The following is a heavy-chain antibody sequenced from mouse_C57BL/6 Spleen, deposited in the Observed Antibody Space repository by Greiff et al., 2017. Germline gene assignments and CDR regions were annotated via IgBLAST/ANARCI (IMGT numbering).Heavy chain of an antibody. CDR3: IYYCNDADWYFDV. CDR1: GYSFTGYY. CDR2: INPSTGGT. Sequence: VQLQQSGPELVKPGASVKISCKASGYSFTGYYMHWVKQSSEKSLEWIGEINPSTGGTSYNQKFKGKATLTVDKSSSTAYMQLKSLTSEDSAVYYCIYYCNDADWYFDVWGTGTTVTVSS. D-gene: IGHD2-2*01. V-gene: IGHV1-43*01. J-gene: IGHJ1*03.